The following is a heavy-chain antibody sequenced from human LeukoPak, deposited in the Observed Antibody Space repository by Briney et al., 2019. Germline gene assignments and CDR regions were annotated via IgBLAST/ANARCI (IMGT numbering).Heavy chain of an antibody. D-gene: IGHD3-22*01. Sequence: SETLSLTCAVYGGSFSGYYWSWIRQPPGKGLEWIGKINHGGSTNYNPSLRSRVTISIGTSKNQFSLKLSSVTAADTAVYYCARGREYYDSSGYYSQNWFDPWGPGTLVTVSS. J-gene: IGHJ5*02. CDR3: ARGREYYDSSGYYSQNWFDP. CDR1: GGSFSGYY. CDR2: INHGGST. V-gene: IGHV4-34*01.